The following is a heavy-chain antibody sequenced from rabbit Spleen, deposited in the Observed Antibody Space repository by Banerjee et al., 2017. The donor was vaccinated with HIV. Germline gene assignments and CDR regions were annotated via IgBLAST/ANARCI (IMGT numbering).Heavy chain of an antibody. CDR3: ARGLSRSNL. J-gene: IGHJ4*01. Sequence: EESGGGLVQPEGSPTLTCTASGFDFSSNAVCWVRQAPGKGLEWIACIDSDDGTTYYANWVNGRFTLSKSSSSAVTLQMTSLTVADTATYFCARGLSRSNLWGPGTLVTVS. V-gene: IGHV1S47*01. CDR1: GFDFSSNA. D-gene: IGHD1-1*01. CDR2: IDSDDGTT.